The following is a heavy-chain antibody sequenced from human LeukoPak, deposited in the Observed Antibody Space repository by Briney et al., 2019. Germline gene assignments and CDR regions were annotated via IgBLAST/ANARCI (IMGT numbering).Heavy chain of an antibody. CDR3: ARVLKGQRSYDFWSGYYNNWFDP. D-gene: IGHD3-3*01. J-gene: IGHJ5*02. Sequence: PGGSLRLSCAASGFTFSSHWMSWVRQAPGKGLEWVANIKQDGSDKYYVDSVKGRFTISRDNAKNSLYLQMYSLRAEDTAVYYCARVLKGQRSYDFWSGYYNNWFDPWGQGTLVTVSS. CDR1: GFTFSSHW. CDR2: IKQDGSDK. V-gene: IGHV3-7*01.